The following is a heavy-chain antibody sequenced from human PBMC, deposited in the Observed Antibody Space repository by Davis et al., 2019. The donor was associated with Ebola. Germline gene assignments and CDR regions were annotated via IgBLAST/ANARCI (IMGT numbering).Heavy chain of an antibody. Sequence: GESLKISCAASGFPFSSNAMNWVRQAPGKGLEWVSVIGGSDGRTYYADSVKGRFTIPRDNSKNTLYLQMNSLRAEDTAGYYCARVGYGDYWGWFDPWGQGTLVTVSS. CDR2: IGGSDGRT. J-gene: IGHJ5*02. CDR3: ARVGYGDYWGWFDP. D-gene: IGHD4-17*01. V-gene: IGHV3-23*01. CDR1: GFPFSSNA.